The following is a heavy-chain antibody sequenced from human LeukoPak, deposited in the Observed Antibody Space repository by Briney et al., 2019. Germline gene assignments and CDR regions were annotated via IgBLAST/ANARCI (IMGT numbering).Heavy chain of an antibody. V-gene: IGHV1-3*01. CDR3: ATFSWLLFAFDI. CDR1: GYTFTNYA. CDR2: INAGNGYT. J-gene: IGHJ3*02. D-gene: IGHD3-3*01. Sequence: ASVKVSCKASGYTFTNYAMHWVRQAPGQRLEWMGWINAGNGYTKYSQKFQGRVTITRDTSATTAYMELSSLRSEDKAVYYCATFSWLLFAFDIWGQGTIVTVSS.